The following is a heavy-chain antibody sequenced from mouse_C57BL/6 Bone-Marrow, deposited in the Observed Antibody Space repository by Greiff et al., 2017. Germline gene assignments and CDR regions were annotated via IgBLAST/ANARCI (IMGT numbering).Heavy chain of an antibody. J-gene: IGHJ2*01. CDR2: ISDGGSYT. V-gene: IGHV5-4*01. CDR1: GFTFSSYA. CDR3: ARDGNPIDY. D-gene: IGHD2-1*01. Sequence: EVQLVESGGGLVKPGGSLKLSCAASGFTFSSYAMSWVRQTPEKRLEWVATISDGGSYTYYPDNVKGRFTISEDNANNTLYLQMSHLKSEDTAMYYCARDGNPIDYWGQGTTLTVSS.